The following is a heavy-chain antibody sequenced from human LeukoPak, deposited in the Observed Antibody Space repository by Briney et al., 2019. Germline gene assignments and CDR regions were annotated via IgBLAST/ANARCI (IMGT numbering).Heavy chain of an antibody. J-gene: IGHJ4*02. V-gene: IGHV3-48*01. D-gene: IGHD2-15*01. CDR2: ISISSSTI. Sequence: GGPLRLSCAASGFTFSNYHMNWVRQAPGKGLEWISYISISSSTIFHAESVKGRFTVSRDNARNSLYLQMDSLRADDTAVYYCAREGDCSGAGCIDYWGQGTLVTVSS. CDR1: GFTFSNYH. CDR3: AREGDCSGAGCIDY.